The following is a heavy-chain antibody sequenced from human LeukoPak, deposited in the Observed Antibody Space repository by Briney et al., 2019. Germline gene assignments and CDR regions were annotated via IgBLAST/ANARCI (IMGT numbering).Heavy chain of an antibody. V-gene: IGHV3-33*01. CDR1: GFTFSSYG. J-gene: IGHJ3*02. Sequence: PGGSLRLSCAASGFTFSSYGMHWVRQAPGKGLEWVAVIWYDGSNKYYADSVKSRFTISRDNSKNTRYLQMNSLRAEGTAVYYCARAGRPGAFDIWGQGKMVTVSS. CDR3: ARAGRPGAFDI. CDR2: IWYDGSNK.